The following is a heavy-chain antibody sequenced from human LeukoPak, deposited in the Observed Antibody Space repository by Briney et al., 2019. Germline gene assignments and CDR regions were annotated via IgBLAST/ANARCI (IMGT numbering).Heavy chain of an antibody. CDR3: AKGVWAPRFDP. J-gene: IGHJ5*02. CDR1: GASFSYDY. V-gene: IGHV4-34*01. CDR2: INHSGST. D-gene: IGHD7-27*01. Sequence: PSETLSLTCAVYGASFSYDYWSWIRQPPRKGLEWIGEINHSGSTTYNPSLKSRVTISAEESKNQFSLKLTSVTAADTAVYYCAKGVWAPRFDPWGQGTLVTVSS.